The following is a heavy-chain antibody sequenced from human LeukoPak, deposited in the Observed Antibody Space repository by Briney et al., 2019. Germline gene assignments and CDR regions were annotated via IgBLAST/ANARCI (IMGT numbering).Heavy chain of an antibody. D-gene: IGHD3-3*01. CDR3: ARAARTLFGVFIIAAFDI. CDR2: IIPIFGAA. J-gene: IGHJ3*02. V-gene: IGHV1-69*06. CDR1: GGTFSRYG. Sequence: SAKVSCKASGGTFSRYGINWVRQAPGQGLEWMGGIIPIFGAANYAQKFQGRVTITADTSTNTAYMELGSLRSEDAAVYYCARAARTLFGVFIIAAFDIWGQGTMVTVSS.